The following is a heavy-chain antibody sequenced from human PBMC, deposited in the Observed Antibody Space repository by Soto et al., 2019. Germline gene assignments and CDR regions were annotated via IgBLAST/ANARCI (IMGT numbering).Heavy chain of an antibody. Sequence: SETLSLTCTVSGGSISSGGYYWSWIRQHPGKGLEWIGYIYYSGSTYYNPPLKSRVTISVDTSKNQFSLKLSSVTAADTAVYYCAREAPGVGAAGRFPDYWGQGTLVTVSS. V-gene: IGHV4-31*03. CDR1: GGSISSGGYY. D-gene: IGHD6-13*01. J-gene: IGHJ4*02. CDR3: AREAPGVGAAGRFPDY. CDR2: IYYSGST.